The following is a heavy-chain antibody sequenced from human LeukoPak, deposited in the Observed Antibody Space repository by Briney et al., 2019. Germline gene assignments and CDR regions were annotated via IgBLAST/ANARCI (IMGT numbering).Heavy chain of an antibody. V-gene: IGHV4-34*01. J-gene: IGHJ4*02. D-gene: IGHD4-23*01. CDR3: ARGRYGGNSYSDY. CDR1: GGSFSGYY. CDR2: INHSGST. Sequence: SETLSLTCAVYGGSFSGYYWSWIRQPPGKGLEWIGEINHSGSTNYNPSLKSRVTISVDTSKNQFPLKLSSVTAADTAAYYCARGRYGGNSYSDYWGQGTLVTVSS.